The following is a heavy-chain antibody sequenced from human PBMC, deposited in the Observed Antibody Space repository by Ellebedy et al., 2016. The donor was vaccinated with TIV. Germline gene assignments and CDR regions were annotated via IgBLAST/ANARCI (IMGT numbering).Heavy chain of an antibody. CDR1: GFTFSSYA. Sequence: PGGSLRLSCAASGFTFSSYAMHWVRQAPGKGLEWVAVISYDGSNKYYADSVKGRFTISRDNSKNTLYLQMNSLRAEDKAVYYCARDRQLWFGGIDHQLDAFDIWGQGTMVTVSS. CDR3: ARDRQLWFGGIDHQLDAFDI. V-gene: IGHV3-30-3*01. D-gene: IGHD3-10*01. CDR2: ISYDGSNK. J-gene: IGHJ3*02.